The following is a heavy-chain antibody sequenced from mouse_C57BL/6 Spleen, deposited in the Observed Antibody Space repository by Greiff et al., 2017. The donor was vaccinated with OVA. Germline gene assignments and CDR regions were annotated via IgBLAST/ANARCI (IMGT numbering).Heavy chain of an antibody. Sequence: EVKLMESGGGLVKPGGSLKLSCAASGFTFSSYAMSWVRQTPEKRLEWVATISDGGSYTYYPANVKGRFTISSDNAKNNLYLQMSHLKSEDTAMYYCARGGITTVVARGNFDYWGQGTTLTVSS. CDR3: ARGGITTVVARGNFDY. D-gene: IGHD1-1*01. CDR1: GFTFSSYA. CDR2: ISDGGSYT. J-gene: IGHJ2*01. V-gene: IGHV5-4*03.